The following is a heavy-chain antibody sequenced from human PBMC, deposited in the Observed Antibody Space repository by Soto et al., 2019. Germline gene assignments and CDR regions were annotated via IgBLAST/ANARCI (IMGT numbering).Heavy chain of an antibody. J-gene: IGHJ4*02. D-gene: IGHD3-10*01. CDR1: GGSINNSSFY. CDR2: IYYSGSA. V-gene: IGHV4-39*01. CDR3: ARRPLVRGIIPYYFDS. Sequence: QLQLQESGPGLVKPSETLSLTCTVSGGSINNSSFYWGWVRQPPGKRLEWIGSIYYSGSAYYHPSLKSRLTISVDTSKNQFSLKLSSVTAADTAVYFCARRPLVRGIIPYYFDSWGQGTLVTVSS.